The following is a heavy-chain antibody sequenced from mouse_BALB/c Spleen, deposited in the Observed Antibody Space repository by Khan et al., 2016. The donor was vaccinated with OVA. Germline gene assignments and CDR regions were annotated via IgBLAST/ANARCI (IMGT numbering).Heavy chain of an antibody. D-gene: IGHD3-2*02. J-gene: IGHJ3*01. CDR2: IYPGSGYI. V-gene: IGHV1-77*01. Sequence: QVQLKQSGPELVKPGASVKMSCKASGYTFTDFLISWLKQRPGQGLEWIGEIYPGSGYIYYNEQVKGKATLTSDKPSNTAYMKLSSLASEDSAVYFWARAGYGGFAHWGQGTLVTVSA. CDR1: GYTFTDFL. CDR3: ARAGYGGFAH.